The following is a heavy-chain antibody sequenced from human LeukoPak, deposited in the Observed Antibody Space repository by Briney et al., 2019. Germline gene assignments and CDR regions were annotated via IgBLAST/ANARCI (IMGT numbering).Heavy chain of an antibody. J-gene: IGHJ5*02. CDR3: ARANMVRGVGSFFDRNWFDP. CDR2: IIPIFATA. Sequence: GASVKVSCKASGGTFSNYAISWVRQAPGQGLEWMGGIIPIFATANYAQRFQGRVTITADESTSTAYMELSRLRSYDTAVYYCARANMVRGVGSFFDRNWFDPWGQGTLVTVSS. CDR1: GGTFSNYA. V-gene: IGHV1-69*13. D-gene: IGHD3-10*01.